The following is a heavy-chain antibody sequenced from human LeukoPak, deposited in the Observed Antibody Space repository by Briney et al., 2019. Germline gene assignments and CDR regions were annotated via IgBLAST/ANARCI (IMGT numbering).Heavy chain of an antibody. V-gene: IGHV4-34*01. CDR1: GGSFSGYY. Sequence: PSETLSLTCAVYGGSFSGYYWSWIRQPPGKGLEWIGEINHSGSTNYNPSLKSRVTISVDTSKNQFSLKLSSVTAADTAVYYCARGDVEYSSSLVFDYWGQGTLVTVSS. D-gene: IGHD6-6*01. CDR2: INHSGST. J-gene: IGHJ4*02. CDR3: ARGDVEYSSSLVFDY.